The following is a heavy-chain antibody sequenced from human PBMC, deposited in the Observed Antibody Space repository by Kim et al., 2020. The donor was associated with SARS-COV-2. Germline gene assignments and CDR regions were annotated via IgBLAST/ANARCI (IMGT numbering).Heavy chain of an antibody. D-gene: IGHD3-3*01. CDR3: AGGNDVWSGYYGMDV. V-gene: IGHV4-59*01. CDR1: GGSISSYY. J-gene: IGHJ6*02. Sequence: SETLSLTCTVSGGSISSYYWSWIRQPPGKGLEWIGYIYYSGSTNYNTSLKSRVTISVDTSKNQFSLKLTSVTAADTAVTYWAGGNDVWSGYYGMDVWGQGTTFTVSS. CDR2: IYYSGST.